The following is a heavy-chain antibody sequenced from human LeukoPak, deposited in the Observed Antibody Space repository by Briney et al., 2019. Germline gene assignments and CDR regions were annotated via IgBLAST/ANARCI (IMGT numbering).Heavy chain of an antibody. CDR2: ISDRGSRT. Sequence: GGSLRLSCAVSGITLSNYGMSWVRQAPGKGLEWVAGISDRGSRTNYADSVKGRFTISTDHPKNTLYLQMNSLRAEDTAVYFCAKRGVVIRVILVGFHKEAYYFDSWGQGALVTASS. J-gene: IGHJ4*02. CDR3: AKRGVVIRVILVGFHKEAYYFDS. D-gene: IGHD3-22*01. CDR1: GITLSNYG. V-gene: IGHV3-23*01.